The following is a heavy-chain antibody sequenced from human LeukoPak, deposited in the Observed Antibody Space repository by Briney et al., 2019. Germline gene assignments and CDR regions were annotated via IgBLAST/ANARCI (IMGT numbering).Heavy chain of an antibody. V-gene: IGHV4-39*01. Sequence: SETLSLTCTVSGGSISSSSYYWGWIRQPPGKGLEWIGSIFYSGSTYYNPSLKSRVTISVDTSKNQFSLKLSSVTAADTAVYYCARGGSGWAYYYDSSGYYLDYWGQGTLVTVSS. D-gene: IGHD3-22*01. CDR2: IFYSGST. CDR1: GGSISSSSYY. CDR3: ARGGSGWAYYYDSSGYYLDY. J-gene: IGHJ4*02.